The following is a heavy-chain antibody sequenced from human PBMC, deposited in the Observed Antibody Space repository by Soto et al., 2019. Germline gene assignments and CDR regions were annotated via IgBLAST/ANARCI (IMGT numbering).Heavy chain of an antibody. J-gene: IGHJ6*02. CDR2: INPDNGNT. V-gene: IGHV1-18*01. CDR3: ARDQGITTLGVYSMYYYGMDV. Sequence: QVQLVQSGAEVKKPGASVKVSCKASGYTFTRSGISWVRQAPGQGLEWLGWINPDNGNTNYAQHLQGRVSLTTDTSTSXAXMXXRSLRSDDTAVYYCARDQGITTLGVYSMYYYGMDVWGQGTTVTVSS. CDR1: GYTFTRSG. D-gene: IGHD3-3*01.